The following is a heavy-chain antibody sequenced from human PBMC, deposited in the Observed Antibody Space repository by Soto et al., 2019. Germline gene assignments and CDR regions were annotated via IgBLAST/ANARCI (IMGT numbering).Heavy chain of an antibody. V-gene: IGHV4-59*01. Sequence: PSETLSLTCTGSGGSISGYYWSWVRQAPGKGLEWIGYKYYSGNINYNPSLKSRVTMSVDTSKNQFSLKLTSVSAADTALYYCARGFGLAARGMDVWGQGTTVTVSS. J-gene: IGHJ6*02. CDR3: ARGFGLAARGMDV. CDR2: KYYSGNI. D-gene: IGHD2-15*01. CDR1: GGSISGYY.